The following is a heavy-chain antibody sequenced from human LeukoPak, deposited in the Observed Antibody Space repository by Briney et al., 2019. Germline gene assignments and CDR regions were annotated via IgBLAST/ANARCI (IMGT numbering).Heavy chain of an antibody. V-gene: IGHV4-34*01. CDR3: ARDVTMVRGVMSDHFDY. CDR1: GGSFSGYY. CDR2: INHSGST. D-gene: IGHD3-10*01. Sequence: SETLSLTCAVYGGSFSGYYWSWIRKPPGRGREGMGEINHSGSTNYNPSLKSRVTISVDTSKNQFSLKLSSVTAADTAVYYCARDVTMVRGVMSDHFDYWGQGTLVTVSS. J-gene: IGHJ4*02.